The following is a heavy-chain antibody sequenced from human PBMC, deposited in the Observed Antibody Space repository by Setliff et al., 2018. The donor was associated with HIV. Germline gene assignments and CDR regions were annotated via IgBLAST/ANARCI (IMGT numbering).Heavy chain of an antibody. CDR3: ARLSGLYYYDTSGYYYGHYFDY. D-gene: IGHD3-22*01. CDR1: GYSFTNYW. J-gene: IGHJ4*02. Sequence: GESLKISCKGYGYSFTNYWVGWVRQMPGKGLEWMGIIYPGDSDTRYSPSFQGQVTISADKSISTAYLQWSSLKASDTAMYYCARLSGLYYYDTSGYYYGHYFDYWGQGTLVTVSS. V-gene: IGHV5-51*01. CDR2: IYPGDSDT.